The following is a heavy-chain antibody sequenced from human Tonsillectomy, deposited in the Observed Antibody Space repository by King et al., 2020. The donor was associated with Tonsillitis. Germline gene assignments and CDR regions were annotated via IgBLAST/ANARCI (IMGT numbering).Heavy chain of an antibody. V-gene: IGHV3-48*03. CDR2: ISSSGSTI. CDR1: GFTFSSYE. CDR3: ARDASYDSSGYYY. D-gene: IGHD3-22*01. Sequence: VQLVESGGGLVQPGGSLRLSCAASGFTFSSYEMNWVRQAPGKGLEWDSYISSSGSTIYYADSVKGRFTISRDNAKNSLYLQMNSRRAEDTAVYYCARDASYDSSGYYYWGQGTLVTVSS. J-gene: IGHJ4*02.